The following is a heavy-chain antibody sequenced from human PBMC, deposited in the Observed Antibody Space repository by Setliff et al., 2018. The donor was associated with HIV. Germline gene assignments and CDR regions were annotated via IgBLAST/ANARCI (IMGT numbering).Heavy chain of an antibody. V-gene: IGHV5-51*01. Sequence: GESLKISCQGSGYVFTSYWIGWVRQMPGKGLEWMGVIYPGDSYSTYSPSFQGQVTISADKSINTAYLQWSSLQASDTATDYCARHRDGFHLDYWGQGTAVTVSS. J-gene: IGHJ4*02. CDR2: IYPGDSYS. CDR3: ARHRDGFHLDY. D-gene: IGHD3-3*02. CDR1: GYVFTSYW.